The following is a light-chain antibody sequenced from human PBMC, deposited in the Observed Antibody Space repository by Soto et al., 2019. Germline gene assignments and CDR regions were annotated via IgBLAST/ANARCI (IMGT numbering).Light chain of an antibody. CDR3: QQNGSLPIT. Sequence: EIVLTQSPGTLSLSPGERATLSCTASQSLSSGYLAWFQQKPGQTPRLLIYSASNRATGIPDRFSGSGSGTDFTLTISRLEPEDFVVYYCQQNGSLPITFGQGTRLEIK. CDR2: SAS. J-gene: IGKJ5*01. CDR1: QSLSSGY. V-gene: IGKV3-20*01.